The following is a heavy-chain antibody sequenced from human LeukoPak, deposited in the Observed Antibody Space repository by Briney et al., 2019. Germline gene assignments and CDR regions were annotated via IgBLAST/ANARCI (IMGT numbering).Heavy chain of an antibody. V-gene: IGHV1-69*13. J-gene: IGHJ4*02. Sequence: ASVKVSCKASGGTFSSYAISWVRQAPGQGLEWMGGIIPIFGTANYAQRFQGRVTITADESTSTAYMELSSLRSEDTAVYYCARDRGWAGYSYGFYYWGQGTLVTVSS. CDR1: GGTFSSYA. D-gene: IGHD5-18*01. CDR3: ARDRGWAGYSYGFYY. CDR2: IIPIFGTA.